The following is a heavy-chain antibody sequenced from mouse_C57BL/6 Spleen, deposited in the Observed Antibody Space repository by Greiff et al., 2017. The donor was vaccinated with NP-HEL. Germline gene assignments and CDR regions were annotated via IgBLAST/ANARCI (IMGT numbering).Heavy chain of an antibody. V-gene: IGHV5-6*01. Sequence: EVQVVESGGDLVKPGGSLKLSCAASGFTFSSYGMSWVRQTPDKRLEWVATISSGGSYTYYPDSVKGRFTISRDNAKNTLYLQMSSLKSEDTAMYYCASHVGEGDAMDYWGKGTSVTVSS. CDR3: ASHVGEGDAMDY. CDR1: GFTFSSYG. J-gene: IGHJ4*01. CDR2: ISSGGSYT.